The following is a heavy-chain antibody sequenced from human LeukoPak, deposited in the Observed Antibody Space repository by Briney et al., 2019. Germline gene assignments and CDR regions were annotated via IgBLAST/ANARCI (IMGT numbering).Heavy chain of an antibody. D-gene: IGHD3-22*01. CDR1: GFTYCKPW. J-gene: IGHJ6*01. V-gene: IGHV3-15*01. Sequence: GGSLRLSCVPSGFTYCKPWLSWVRQAPGRGPEWIARIKSETDGGTTDYAAPVKGTFTISRDDSKNTLYLQMNSLKTEDTAVYYCSTTYSESCGLEVWGQGNTVTVSS. CDR3: STTYSESCGLEV. CDR2: IKSETDGGTT.